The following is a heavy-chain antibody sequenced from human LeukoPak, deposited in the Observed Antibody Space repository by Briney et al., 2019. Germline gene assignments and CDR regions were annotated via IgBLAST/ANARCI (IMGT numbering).Heavy chain of an antibody. CDR2: INIHDSNT. J-gene: IGHJ4*02. CDR3: ARDETTHYYGSGSHDY. CDR1: GITLSTSW. D-gene: IGHD3-10*01. Sequence: GGFLRPSGAASGITLSTSWMAWGRQAPGKGLVWLSRINIHDSNTNNADSVKGRFPIYRDNPKNTLYLQMNSLRAEDTAVYYCARDETTHYYGSGSHDYWGPGTLVTVSS. V-gene: IGHV3-74*01.